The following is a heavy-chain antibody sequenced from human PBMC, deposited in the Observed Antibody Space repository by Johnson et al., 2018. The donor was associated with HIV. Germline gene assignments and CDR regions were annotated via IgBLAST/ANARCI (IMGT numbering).Heavy chain of an antibody. J-gene: IGHJ3*02. D-gene: IGHD5-24*01. V-gene: IGHV3-30*04. Sequence: QVQLVESGGRVVQPGGSLRLSCAASGFTFSSYAMHWVRQAPGKGLEWVAVISYDGNNKYYADSVKGRFTISRDNSKNTLYVQLNSLRADDTALYDRARACRDGYTCDAFDIWGQGTMVTVSS. CDR2: ISYDGNNK. CDR1: GFTFSSYA. CDR3: ARACRDGYTCDAFDI.